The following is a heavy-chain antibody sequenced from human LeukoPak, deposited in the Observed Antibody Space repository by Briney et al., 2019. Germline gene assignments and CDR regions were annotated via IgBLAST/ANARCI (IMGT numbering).Heavy chain of an antibody. D-gene: IGHD1-7*01. Sequence: GGSLRLSCAASGFTFSSNYMSWVRQAPGKGLEWVSVIYSGGSTYYSDSVKGRFTISRDNSKNTLYLQMNSLRAEDTAVYYCARGKGTNEFDYWGQGTLVTVSS. CDR3: ARGKGTNEFDY. CDR2: IYSGGST. J-gene: IGHJ4*02. CDR1: GFTFSSNY. V-gene: IGHV3-66*02.